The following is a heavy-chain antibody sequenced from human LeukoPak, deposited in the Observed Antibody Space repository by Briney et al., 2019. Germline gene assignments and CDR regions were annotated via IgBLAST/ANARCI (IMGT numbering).Heavy chain of an antibody. Sequence: SETLSLTCTVSGGSISSSSYYWGWIRQPPGKGLEWIGSIYYSGSTYYNPPLKSRVTISADTSKNQFSLKLSSVTAADTAVYYCTRGREWELRFDYWGQGTLVTVSS. CDR1: GGSISSSSYY. D-gene: IGHD1-26*01. CDR2: IYYSGST. V-gene: IGHV4-39*01. CDR3: TRGREWELRFDY. J-gene: IGHJ4*02.